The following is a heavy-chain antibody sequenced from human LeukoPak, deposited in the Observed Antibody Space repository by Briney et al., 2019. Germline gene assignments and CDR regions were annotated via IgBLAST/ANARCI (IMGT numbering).Heavy chain of an antibody. J-gene: IGHJ4*02. CDR1: GFTFDDYG. Sequence: QTGGSLRLSCAASGFTFDDYGMSWVRQAPGKGLEWVAVISSDGSIKVYADSVKGRFTLSRDNSINTVDLQMNSLRAEDTAVYYCVKEYHSRGFGAYFDYWGQGTLVTVSS. CDR3: VKEYHSRGFGAYFDY. V-gene: IGHV3-30*18. D-gene: IGHD3-3*01. CDR2: ISSDGSIK.